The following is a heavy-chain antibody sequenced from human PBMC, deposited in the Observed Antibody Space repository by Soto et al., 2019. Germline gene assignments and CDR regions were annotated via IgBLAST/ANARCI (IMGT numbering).Heavy chain of an antibody. V-gene: IGHV4-31*11. CDR3: ARGYRQSACSSSWLFDY. CDR1: GGSINRGGYY. Sequence: QVQLRESGPGLVKPSPTQSLTCAVSGGSINRGGYYWNWIRQHPGKGLEWIGYMYYSGSTYYNPFLRSRVINSTDTSENHFSLKLSSVTAADTAVYFCARGYRQSACSSSWLFDYWGQGTLVNVSS. J-gene: IGHJ4*02. D-gene: IGHD6-13*01. CDR2: MYYSGST.